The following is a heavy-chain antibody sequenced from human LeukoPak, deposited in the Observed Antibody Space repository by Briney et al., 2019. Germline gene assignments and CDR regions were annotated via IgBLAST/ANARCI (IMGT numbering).Heavy chain of an antibody. V-gene: IGHV4-38-2*02. D-gene: IGHD5-18*01. CDR2: IYHSGGT. CDR3: ARDPFVVDTAMDDYFDY. CDR1: GYSISSGYY. Sequence: SETLSLTCTVSGYSISSGYYWGWIRQPPGKGLEWIGSIYHSGGTYYNPSLKSRVTISVDTSKNQFSLKLSSVTAADTAVYYCARDPFVVDTAMDDYFDYWGQGTLVTVSS. J-gene: IGHJ4*02.